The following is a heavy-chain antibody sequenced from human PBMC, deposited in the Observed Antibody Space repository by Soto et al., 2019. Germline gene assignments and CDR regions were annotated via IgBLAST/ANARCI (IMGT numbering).Heavy chain of an antibody. CDR1: GGSISDYY. D-gene: IGHD5-18*01. CDR3: ARERWLYGMDV. V-gene: IGHV4-59*01. CDR2: IYYSGHT. Sequence: PSETLSLTCTVSGGSISDYYWTWIRQPPGKGLERIGYIYYSGHTSYIPSLKSRVTISLDTSKNQFSLNLSSVTAADTAVYFCARERWLYGMDVWGQGTTVTVSS. J-gene: IGHJ6*02.